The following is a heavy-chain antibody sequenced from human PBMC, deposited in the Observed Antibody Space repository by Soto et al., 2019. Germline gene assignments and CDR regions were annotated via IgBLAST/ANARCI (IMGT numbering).Heavy chain of an antibody. CDR3: ARVWGSSSPIFDY. Sequence: SETLSLTCAVSGGSISSGGYSWSWIRQPPGKGLEWIGYIYHSGSTYYNPSLKSRVTISVDRSKNQFSLKLSSVTAADTAVYYCARVWGSSSPIFDYWGQGTLVNVSS. V-gene: IGHV4-30-2*01. CDR1: GGSISSGGYS. CDR2: IYHSGST. D-gene: IGHD6-6*01. J-gene: IGHJ4*02.